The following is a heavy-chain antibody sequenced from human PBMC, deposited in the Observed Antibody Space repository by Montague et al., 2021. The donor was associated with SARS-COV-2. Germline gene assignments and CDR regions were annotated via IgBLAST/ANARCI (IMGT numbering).Heavy chain of an antibody. CDR2: KYYRSKWYN. Sequence: CAISGDSVSSNIDTWNWIRQSPSRGLEWLGRKYYRSKWYNDYAESVKSRITIDPDTSKHQFSLHLNSVTPEDTAVYCCARIPVGSKYYFDFWGQGTLVTVSS. J-gene: IGHJ4*02. V-gene: IGHV6-1*01. CDR3: ARIPVGSKYYFDF. D-gene: IGHD2-2*01. CDR1: GDSVSSNIDT.